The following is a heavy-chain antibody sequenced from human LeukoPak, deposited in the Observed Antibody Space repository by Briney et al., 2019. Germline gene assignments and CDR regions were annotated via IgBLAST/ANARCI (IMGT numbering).Heavy chain of an antibody. D-gene: IGHD2-15*01. CDR3: ARDRPHCSGGSCYSGEAE. J-gene: IGHJ4*02. CDR2: INPNSGGT. Sequence: ASVKVSCKASGYTFTVYYMHWVRQAPGQGLEWMGWINPNSGGTNYAQKFQGRVTMTRDTSISTAYMELSRLRSDDTAVYYCARDRPHCSGGSCYSGEAEWGQGTLVTVSS. CDR1: GYTFTVYY. V-gene: IGHV1-2*02.